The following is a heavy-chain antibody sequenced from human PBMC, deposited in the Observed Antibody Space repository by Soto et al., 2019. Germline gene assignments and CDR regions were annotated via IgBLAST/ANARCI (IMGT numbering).Heavy chain of an antibody. CDR2: IIPIFGTA. V-gene: IGHV1-69*13. Sequence: GASVKVSCKASGGTFSSYAISWVRQAPGQGLEWMGGIIPIFGTANYAQKFQGRVTITADESTSTAYMELSSLRSEDTAVYYCARANRIRYSGSYEWGLFPPGWYFDLWGRGTLVTVSS. D-gene: IGHD1-26*01. J-gene: IGHJ2*01. CDR3: ARANRIRYSGSYEWGLFPPGWYFDL. CDR1: GGTFSSYA.